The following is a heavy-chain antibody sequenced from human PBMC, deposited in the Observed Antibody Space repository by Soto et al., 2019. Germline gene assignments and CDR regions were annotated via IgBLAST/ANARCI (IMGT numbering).Heavy chain of an antibody. CDR3: ARAFESIAVAGTGENYYYYGMDV. J-gene: IGHJ6*02. V-gene: IGHV4-59*01. CDR2: IYYSGST. D-gene: IGHD6-19*01. CDR1: GGPSSSYY. Sequence: KTLSLTCIVFGGPSSSYYWSWIRQPPGKGLEWIGYIYYSGSTNYNPSLKSRVTISVDTSKNQFSLKLSSVTAADTAVYYCARAFESIAVAGTGENYYYYGMDVWGQGTTVTVS.